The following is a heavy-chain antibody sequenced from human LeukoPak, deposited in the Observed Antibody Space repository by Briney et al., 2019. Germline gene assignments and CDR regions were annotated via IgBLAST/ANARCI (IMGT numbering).Heavy chain of an antibody. CDR3: AREQDHKVRGVISGSPIYYGMDV. Sequence: GRSLRLSCAASGFTFSSYAMHWVRQAPGKGLEWVAVISYDGSNKYYADSVKGRFTISRDNSKNTLYLQMNSLRAEDTAVYYCAREQDHKVRGVISGSPIYYGMDVWGQGTTVTVSS. D-gene: IGHD3-10*01. V-gene: IGHV3-30-3*01. CDR1: GFTFSSYA. CDR2: ISYDGSNK. J-gene: IGHJ6*02.